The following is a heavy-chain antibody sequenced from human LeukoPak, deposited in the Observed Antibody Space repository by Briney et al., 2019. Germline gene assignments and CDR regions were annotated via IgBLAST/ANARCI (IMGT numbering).Heavy chain of an antibody. J-gene: IGHJ4*02. D-gene: IGHD4-17*01. CDR3: ARDRGVTTVTPGY. Sequence: SETLSLTCTVSGGSISSSSYYWGWIRQPPGKGLEWIGSIYYSGSTYYNPSLKSRVTISVDTSKNQFSLKLSSVTAADTAVYYCARDRGVTTVTPGYWGQGTLVTVSS. CDR1: GGSISSSSYY. V-gene: IGHV4-39*02. CDR2: IYYSGST.